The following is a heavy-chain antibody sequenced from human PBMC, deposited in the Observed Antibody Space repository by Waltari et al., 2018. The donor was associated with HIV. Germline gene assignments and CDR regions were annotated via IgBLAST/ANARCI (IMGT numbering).Heavy chain of an antibody. CDR1: GGSISSSSYY. CDR2: LFHSGST. Sequence: QQQLQESGPGLVKPSETLSLTCTVSGGSISSSSYYWAWLRQSPGKGLEWLGSLFHSGSTSCSPSLRTRATIAGDMSANRFSFQLTPVTPTATLVSIRARHTPQKGCLTEMKYYYAKDIWGHGTTGIVSS. CDR3: ARHTPQKGCLTEMKYYYAKDI. D-gene: IGHD3-16*01. J-gene: IGHJ6*02. V-gene: IGHV4-39*01.